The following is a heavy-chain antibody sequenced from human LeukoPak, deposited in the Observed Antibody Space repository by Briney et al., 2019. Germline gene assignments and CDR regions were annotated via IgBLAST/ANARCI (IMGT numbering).Heavy chain of an antibody. D-gene: IGHD2-2*02. CDR2: ISYDGSNK. CDR1: GFTFSSYA. CDR3: AREFVPAAIRNWFDP. Sequence: PGRSLRLSCAASGFTFSSYAMHWVRQAPGKGLEWVAVISYDGSNKYYADSVKGRFTISRDNSKNTLYLQMNSLRTEDTAVYYCAREFVPAAIRNWFDPWGQGTLVTVSS. J-gene: IGHJ5*02. V-gene: IGHV3-30-3*01.